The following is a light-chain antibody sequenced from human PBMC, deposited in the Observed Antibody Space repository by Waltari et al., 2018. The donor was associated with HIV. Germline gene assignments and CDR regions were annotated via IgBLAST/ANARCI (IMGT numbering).Light chain of an antibody. J-gene: IGLJ2*01. CDR1: SYTNGGFTY. CDR3: SSNTDSSTAL. CDR2: EVN. Sequence: QSALTQPASVSGSPGQSITISCVASSYTNGGFTYFSWYQQHPGKAPKVIIYEVNNRPSGVSLRFSGSKSGNTASLTISGLQIEDEADYYCSSNTDSSTALFGGGTKLSVL. V-gene: IGLV2-14*01.